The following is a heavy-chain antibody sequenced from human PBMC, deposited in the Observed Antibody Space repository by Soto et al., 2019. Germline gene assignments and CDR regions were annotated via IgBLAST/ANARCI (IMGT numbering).Heavy chain of an antibody. D-gene: IGHD2-15*01. V-gene: IGHV4-30-4*01. CDR3: ARDVESGGRGGMDV. CDR1: GGSISSDNYF. Sequence: QVQLQESGPGLVKPSQTLSLTCTVSGGSISSDNYFWTWIRQPPGKGLEWIGYVYYSGSTYYNPSLESRGTSSIDTSERQFSLKLSAVTAADTAVYYCARDVESGGRGGMDVWGQGTTVTVSS. J-gene: IGHJ6*02. CDR2: VYYSGST.